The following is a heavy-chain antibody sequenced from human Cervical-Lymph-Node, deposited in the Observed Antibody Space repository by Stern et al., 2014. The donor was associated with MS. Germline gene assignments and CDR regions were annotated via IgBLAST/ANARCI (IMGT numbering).Heavy chain of an antibody. CDR3: TRAESDY. V-gene: IGHV3-48*01. CDR2: ISSSSSKI. J-gene: IGHJ4*02. Sequence: EVQLLESGGGLVQPGGSLRLSCAASGFTFSIYSMNWVRQAPGKGLEWVSYISSSSSKIHYTDSVKGRFTISRDNAANSVYLQMNSLRAEDTAVYYCTRAESDYWGQGTLVIVSS. D-gene: IGHD1-14*01. CDR1: GFTFSIYS.